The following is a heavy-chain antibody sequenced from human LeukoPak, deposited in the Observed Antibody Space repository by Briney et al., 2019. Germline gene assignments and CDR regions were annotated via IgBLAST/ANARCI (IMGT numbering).Heavy chain of an antibody. CDR1: GFTFSSYS. D-gene: IGHD4-17*01. Sequence: GGSLRLSCAASGFTFSSYSMNWVRQAPGKGLEWVSYISSSSSTIYYAVSVKGRFTISRDNAKNSLYLQMNSLRAEDTAVYYCARGTTVTSPLNWFDPWGQGTLVTVSS. CDR2: ISSSSSTI. CDR3: ARGTTVTSPLNWFDP. J-gene: IGHJ5*02. V-gene: IGHV3-48*04.